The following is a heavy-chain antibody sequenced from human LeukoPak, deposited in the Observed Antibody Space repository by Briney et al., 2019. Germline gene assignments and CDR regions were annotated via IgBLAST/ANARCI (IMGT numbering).Heavy chain of an antibody. D-gene: IGHD3-9*01. V-gene: IGHV1-2*02. CDR3: ARADYDVLTSFPPSDY. J-gene: IGHJ4*02. Sequence: GSVEVSCKASGYIFTGHYVNWVRQAPGQGLEWVGWINHNSGGTNYAQQFQGRVTMTRYTSISTAYMELSSLRSDDTAAYYCARADYDVLTSFPPSDYWGQGTLVTVSS. CDR1: GYIFTGHY. CDR2: INHNSGGT.